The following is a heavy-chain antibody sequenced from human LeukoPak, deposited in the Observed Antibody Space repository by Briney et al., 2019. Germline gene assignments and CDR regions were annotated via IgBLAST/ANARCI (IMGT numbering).Heavy chain of an antibody. J-gene: IGHJ5*02. CDR1: GFTFSVYW. Sequence: TGGSLRLSCAGSGFTFSVYWMSWVRQAPGKGLEWVANINQDGSEKYYVDSVKGRFTISRDNAKNSLYLQMNSLRAEDTAVYYCAREYDSSGYYYENWFDPWGQGTLVTVSS. D-gene: IGHD3-22*01. CDR2: INQDGSEK. V-gene: IGHV3-7*01. CDR3: AREYDSSGYYYENWFDP.